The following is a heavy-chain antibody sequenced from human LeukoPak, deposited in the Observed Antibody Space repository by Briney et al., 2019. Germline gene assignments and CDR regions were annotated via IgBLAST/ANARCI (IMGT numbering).Heavy chain of an antibody. CDR2: IIPIFGTA. Sequence: SVKVSYKASGGTFSSYAISWVRQAPGQGLEWVGGIIPIFGTANYAQKFQGRVTITADESTSTAYMELSSLRSKDTAVCYCARVPPPYGSTYYYYMDVWGKGTTVTVSS. V-gene: IGHV1-69*01. CDR3: ARVPPPYGSTYYYYMDV. J-gene: IGHJ6*03. D-gene: IGHD3-16*01. CDR1: GGTFSSYA.